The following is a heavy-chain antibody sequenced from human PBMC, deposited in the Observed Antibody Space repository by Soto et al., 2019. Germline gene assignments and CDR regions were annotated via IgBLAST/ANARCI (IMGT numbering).Heavy chain of an antibody. Sequence: GGSLRLSCAASGFTFSSYAMSWVRQAPGKGLEWVSAISGSGGSTYYADSVKGRFTISRDNSKNTLYLQMNSLRAEDTAVYYCAKDRSRYYDSSGMLPDSYGMDVWGQGTTVTVSS. J-gene: IGHJ6*02. CDR3: AKDRSRYYDSSGMLPDSYGMDV. D-gene: IGHD3-22*01. CDR1: GFTFSSYA. CDR2: ISGSGGST. V-gene: IGHV3-23*01.